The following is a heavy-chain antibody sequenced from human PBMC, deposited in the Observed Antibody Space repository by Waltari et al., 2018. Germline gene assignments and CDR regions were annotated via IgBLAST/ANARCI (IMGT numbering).Heavy chain of an antibody. Sequence: EVHLVESGGGLVQPGGSLRLSCAVSGFTSRDSWLHWVRQAQGKGLGWVSRINNDGRSTSYADSMKGRFTVSRDNAKNTLYLQMNSLTVDDTAVYYCAKDQWFGAWGQGTLVTVSS. CDR2: INNDGRST. J-gene: IGHJ5*02. V-gene: IGHV3-74*01. CDR3: AKDQWFGA. CDR1: GFTSRDSW.